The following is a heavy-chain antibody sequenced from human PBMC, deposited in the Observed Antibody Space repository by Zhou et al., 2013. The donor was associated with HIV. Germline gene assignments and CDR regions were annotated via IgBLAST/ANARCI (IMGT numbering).Heavy chain of an antibody. CDR1: GGTLNTNI. V-gene: IGHV1-69*12. D-gene: IGHD1-7*01. Sequence: QVELVQSGAEVRKPGSSVTVSCKASGGTLNTNIIIWVRQAPGQGLEWMGGILPLFGSPTYAQKFHGRVTITADEATSTAYMELSSLRSDDTAVYHCAIKGTEDRGWFDPWGQGTPVTVSS. CDR3: AIKGTEDRGWFDP. CDR2: ILPLFGSP. J-gene: IGHJ5*02.